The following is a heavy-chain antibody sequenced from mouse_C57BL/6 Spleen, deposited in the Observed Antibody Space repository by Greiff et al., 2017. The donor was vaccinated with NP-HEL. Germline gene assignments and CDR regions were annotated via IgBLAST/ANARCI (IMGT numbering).Heavy chain of an antibody. J-gene: IGHJ2*01. D-gene: IGHD1-1*01. CDR2: IWSGGST. Sequence: QVQLKQSGPGLVQPSQSLSITCTVSGFSLTSYGVHWVRQSPGKGLEWLGVIWSGGSTDYNAAFISRLSISKANSKSQVFFKMNSLQADDTAIDYCARNYYGSSFFDYWGQGTTLTVSS. V-gene: IGHV2-2*01. CDR1: GFSLTSYG. CDR3: ARNYYGSSFFDY.